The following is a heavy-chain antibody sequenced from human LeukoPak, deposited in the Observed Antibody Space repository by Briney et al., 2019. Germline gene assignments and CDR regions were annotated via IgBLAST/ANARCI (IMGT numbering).Heavy chain of an antibody. CDR2: ISAYNGNT. Sequence: ASVKVSCKASGYTFTSYGISRVRQAPGQGLEWMGWISAYNGNTNYAQKLQGRVTMTTDTSTSTAYMELRSLRSDDTAVYYCASTQRYCSGGSCWYGMDVWGQGTTVTVSS. D-gene: IGHD2-15*01. CDR3: ASTQRYCSGGSCWYGMDV. CDR1: GYTFTSYG. V-gene: IGHV1-18*01. J-gene: IGHJ6*02.